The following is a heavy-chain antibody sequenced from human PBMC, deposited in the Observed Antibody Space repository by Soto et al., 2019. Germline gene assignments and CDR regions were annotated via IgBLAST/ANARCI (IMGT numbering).Heavy chain of an antibody. Sequence: EVQLVESGGGLVQPGRSLRLSCAGSGFIFENHAMNWVRQAPGKGLEWVAGISWNSGSIDYADSVKGRFTISRDNAKNSLYLQMNSLRAEDTALYYCAKARCGGDCYSFDDWGQGSLVTVSS. D-gene: IGHD2-21*02. CDR1: GFIFENHA. J-gene: IGHJ4*02. CDR2: ISWNSGSI. V-gene: IGHV3-9*01. CDR3: AKARCGGDCYSFDD.